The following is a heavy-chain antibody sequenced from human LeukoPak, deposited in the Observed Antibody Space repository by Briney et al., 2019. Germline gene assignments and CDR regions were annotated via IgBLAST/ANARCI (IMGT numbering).Heavy chain of an antibody. J-gene: IGHJ5*02. CDR3: AKGSQDCSSTSCYFLSGFDP. CDR1: GFTFSSYA. Sequence: GGSLRLSCAASGFTFSSYAMSWVPQAPGKGLEWVSAISGSGGSTYYADSVKGRFTISRDNSKNTLYLQMNSLRAEDTAVYYCAKGSQDCSSTSCYFLSGFDPWGQGTLVTVSS. D-gene: IGHD2-2*01. CDR2: ISGSGGST. V-gene: IGHV3-23*01.